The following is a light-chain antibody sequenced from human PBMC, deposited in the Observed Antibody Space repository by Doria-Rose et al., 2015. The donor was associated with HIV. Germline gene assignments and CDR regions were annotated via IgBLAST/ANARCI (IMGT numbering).Light chain of an antibody. CDR3: QNYNSAPLT. CDR1: QGISNF. CDR2: AAS. V-gene: IGKV1-27*01. Sequence: TQSPSSLSASVGDRVTITCRASQGISNFLAWYQQKPGRVPKLLIYAASTLQSGVPTRFSGSGSGTDFSLTISTLQPGDVAIYYCQNYNSAPLTFGGGSKVEIK. J-gene: IGKJ4*01.